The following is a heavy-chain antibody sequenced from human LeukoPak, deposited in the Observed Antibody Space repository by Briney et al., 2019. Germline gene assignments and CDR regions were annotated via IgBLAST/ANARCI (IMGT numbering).Heavy chain of an antibody. Sequence: GGSLRLSCAASGFTLSSYGMNWVRQAPGRGLEWVGFIRGKAYGGTTEYAASVKGRFTISRDDSKSIAYLQMNSLKTEDTAMYYCTRVERSRYNWKIDYWGQGTLVTVSS. V-gene: IGHV3-49*04. CDR2: IRGKAYGGTT. D-gene: IGHD1-20*01. J-gene: IGHJ4*02. CDR3: TRVERSRYNWKIDY. CDR1: GFTLSSYG.